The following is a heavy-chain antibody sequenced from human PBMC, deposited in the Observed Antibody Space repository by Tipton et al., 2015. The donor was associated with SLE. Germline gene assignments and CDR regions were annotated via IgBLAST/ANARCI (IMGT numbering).Heavy chain of an antibody. D-gene: IGHD6-13*01. CDR2: INHSGST. J-gene: IGHJ3*02. Sequence: TLSLTYAVYGGSFSGYYWSWIRQPPGKGLEWIGEINHSGSTNYNPSLKSRVTISVDTSKNQFSLKLSSVTAADTAVYYCARDKGYSSSWYGAFDIWGQGTMVTVSS. CDR3: ARDKGYSSSWYGAFDI. V-gene: IGHV4-34*01. CDR1: GGSFSGYY.